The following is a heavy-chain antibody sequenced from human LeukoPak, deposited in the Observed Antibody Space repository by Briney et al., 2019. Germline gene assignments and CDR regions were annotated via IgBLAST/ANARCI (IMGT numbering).Heavy chain of an antibody. D-gene: IGHD3-22*01. V-gene: IGHV1-2*06. Sequence: GASVKVSCKASGYTFTGYYMHWVRQAPGQGLEWMGRINPNSGGTNYAQKFQGRVTMTRDTPISTAYMELSRLRSDDTAVYYCARGRYYDSSGYYLGTIDYWGQGTLVTVSS. J-gene: IGHJ4*02. CDR3: ARGRYYDSSGYYLGTIDY. CDR2: INPNSGGT. CDR1: GYTFTGYY.